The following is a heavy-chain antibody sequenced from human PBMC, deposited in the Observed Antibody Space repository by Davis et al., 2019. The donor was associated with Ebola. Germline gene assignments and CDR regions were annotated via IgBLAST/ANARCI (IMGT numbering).Heavy chain of an antibody. CDR1: GGSFSGYY. D-gene: IGHD6-6*01. Sequence: PSETLSLTCAVYGGSFSGYYWSWIRQPPGKGLEWIGEINHSGSTNYNPSLKSRVTISVDTSKNQFSLKLSSVTAADTAVYYCARAPFYYSSSGWYFDLWGRGTLVTVSS. CDR2: INHSGST. J-gene: IGHJ2*01. V-gene: IGHV4-34*01. CDR3: ARAPFYYSSSGWYFDL.